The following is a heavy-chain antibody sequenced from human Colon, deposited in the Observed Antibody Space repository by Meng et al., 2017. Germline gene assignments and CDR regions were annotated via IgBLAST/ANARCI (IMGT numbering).Heavy chain of an antibody. CDR3: ARDWGDVRGGFDF. D-gene: IGHD3-10*02. V-gene: IGHV6-1*01. CDR2: TYYRSKYYN. CDR1: RDSVSSNSAA. Sequence: VQLPQSRPGLVKPSQTLSLPCALSRDSVSSNSAAWNWIRQSPSRGLEWLGRTYYRSKYYNDYAFSVKSRITINPDTSKNQFSLQLNSVTPEDTAIYYCARDWGDVRGGFDFWGQGTLVTVSS. J-gene: IGHJ4*02.